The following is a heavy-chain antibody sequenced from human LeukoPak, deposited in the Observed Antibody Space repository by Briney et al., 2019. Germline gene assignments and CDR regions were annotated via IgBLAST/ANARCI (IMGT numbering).Heavy chain of an antibody. CDR2: ISAYNGNT. V-gene: IGHV1-18*01. J-gene: IGHJ4*02. CDR3: ARLPLDDYGDFTREAGVFDY. Sequence: ASVKVSCKASGYTFTSYGISWVRQAPGQGLEWMGWISAYNGNTNYAQKLQGRVTMTTDTSTSTAYMELRSLRSDDTAVYYCARLPLDDYGDFTREAGVFDYWGQGTLVTVSS. CDR1: GYTFTSYG. D-gene: IGHD4-17*01.